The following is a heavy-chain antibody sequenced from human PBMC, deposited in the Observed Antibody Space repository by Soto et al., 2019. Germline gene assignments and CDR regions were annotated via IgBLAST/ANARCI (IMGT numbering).Heavy chain of an antibody. D-gene: IGHD5-18*01. CDR3: ARGGSRYSYGLDAFDI. V-gene: IGHV1-2*04. CDR2: INPNSGGT. J-gene: IGHJ3*02. Sequence: ASVKVSCKVSGYTFTGYYMHWVRQAPGQGLEWMGWINPNSGGTNYAQKFQGWVTMTRDTSISTAYMELSRLRSDDTAVYYCARGGSRYSYGLDAFDIWGQGTMVTVSS. CDR1: GYTFTGYY.